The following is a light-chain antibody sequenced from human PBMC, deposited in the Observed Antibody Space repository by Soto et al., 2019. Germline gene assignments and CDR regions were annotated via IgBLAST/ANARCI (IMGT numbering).Light chain of an antibody. Sequence: QSALTQPASVSGSPGQSITISCTGTSSDVGGYNYVSWYQQHPGKAPKLMIYEVSNRPSGVSNRFSGSKSGNTASLTISGLQAEDEADYYCISYTSSSTHVVFGVGTKVTVL. CDR1: SSDVGGYNY. CDR3: ISYTSSSTHVV. CDR2: EVS. V-gene: IGLV2-14*01. J-gene: IGLJ2*01.